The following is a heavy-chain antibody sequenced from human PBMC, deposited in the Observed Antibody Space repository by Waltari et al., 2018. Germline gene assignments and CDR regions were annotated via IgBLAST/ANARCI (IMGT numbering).Heavy chain of an antibody. CDR3: ARGEVAGYRDA. CDR2: ISADTADT. J-gene: IGHJ5*02. V-gene: IGHV1-18*04. D-gene: IGHD6-19*01. CDR1: YG. Sequence: YGIAWVRKSPGQGLEWLELISADTADTNYAQKEQGRVTITTQTSTSTAYMELKRLTSDDTSVYYCARGEVAGYRDAWGQGTLVTVSS.